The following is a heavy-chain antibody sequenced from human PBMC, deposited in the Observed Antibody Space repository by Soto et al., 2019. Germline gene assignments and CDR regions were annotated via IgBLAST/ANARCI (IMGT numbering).Heavy chain of an antibody. J-gene: IGHJ4*02. CDR1: GGSISSYY. Sequence: QVQLQESGPGLVKPSETLSLTCTVSGGSISSYYWSWIRQPPGKGLEWIGYIYYSGSTNYNPSLKSRVTISVDTSKNHFSLKLSSVTAADTAVYYCARGREPVFWSGYYALGSYYFDYWGQGTLVTVSS. D-gene: IGHD3-3*01. V-gene: IGHV4-59*01. CDR3: ARGREPVFWSGYYALGSYYFDY. CDR2: IYYSGST.